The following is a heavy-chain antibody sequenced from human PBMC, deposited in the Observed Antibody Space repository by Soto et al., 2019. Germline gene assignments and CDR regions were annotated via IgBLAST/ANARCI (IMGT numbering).Heavy chain of an antibody. CDR2: LYSDGRT. Sequence: GGSLRLSCAVSGFIVSSNYMSWVRQVPGKGLEYVSVLYSDGRTYYADSVEGRFTISRDDAKNTLYLHMNSLKSEDTATYYCATAPRHYDTPGIDHWGQGTLVTVSS. CDR1: GFIVSSNY. D-gene: IGHD3-22*01. J-gene: IGHJ4*02. V-gene: IGHV3-53*01. CDR3: ATAPRHYDTPGIDH.